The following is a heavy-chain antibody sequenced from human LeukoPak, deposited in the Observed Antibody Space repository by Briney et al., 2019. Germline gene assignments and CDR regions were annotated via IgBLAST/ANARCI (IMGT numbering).Heavy chain of an antibody. V-gene: IGHV1-18*01. CDR2: ISAYNGNT. CDR3: ARGDLYYYYYYMDV. J-gene: IGHJ6*03. CDR1: GYTFTNYG. Sequence: ASVKVSCKASGYTFTNYGITWGRQAPGQGLEWMGWISAYNGNTNYAQKLQDRVTMTTDTSTSTAYMELRSLRSDDTAVYYCARGDLYYYYYYMDVWGKGTTVTVSS.